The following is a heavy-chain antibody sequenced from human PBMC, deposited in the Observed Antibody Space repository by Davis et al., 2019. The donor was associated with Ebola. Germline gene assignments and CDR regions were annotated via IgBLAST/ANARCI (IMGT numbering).Heavy chain of an antibody. CDR3: VRDPALVVTGGGWFFGL. J-gene: IGHJ2*01. CDR2: IYYSGST. CDR1: GASFSGYH. V-gene: IGHV4-34*01. Sequence: SETLSLTCAFYGASFSGYHWTWIRQPPGKGLEWIGYIYYSGSTYYNPSLKSRVTISVDTSKNQFSLKLSSVTAADTAVYYCVRDPALVVTGGGWFFGLWGRGTLVTVSS. D-gene: IGHD2-21*02.